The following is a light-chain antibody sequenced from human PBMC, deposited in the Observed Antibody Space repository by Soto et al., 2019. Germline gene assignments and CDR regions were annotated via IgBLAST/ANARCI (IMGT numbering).Light chain of an antibody. CDR3: KQYASSPPWT. CDR1: QRVSSGY. J-gene: IGKJ1*01. CDR2: GAS. V-gene: IGKV3-20*01. Sequence: EIVLTQSPGTLSLSPGERATLSCRASQRVSSGYLGWYQQRPGQAPRLLLYGASNRAAGIPDRFSGRGSETDFTLTISRLEPEDFAVYYCKQYASSPPWTFGQGTKVEIK.